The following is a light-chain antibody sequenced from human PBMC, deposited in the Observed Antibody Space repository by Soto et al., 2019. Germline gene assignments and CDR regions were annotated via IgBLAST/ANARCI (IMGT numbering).Light chain of an antibody. CDR2: SNN. Sequence: QSVLTQPPSASATPGQRVTISCSGSGSNIGSTYVDWYQQLPGAAPKLLMFSNNQRPSGVPDRFSGSRSGTSASLAISGLQSEDEADYYCAAWDDSLNGAVFGGGTKLTVL. CDR1: GSNIGSTY. J-gene: IGLJ2*01. V-gene: IGLV1-44*01. CDR3: AAWDDSLNGAV.